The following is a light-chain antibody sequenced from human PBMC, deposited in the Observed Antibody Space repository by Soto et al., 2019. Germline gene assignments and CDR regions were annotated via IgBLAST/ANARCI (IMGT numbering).Light chain of an antibody. J-gene: IGLJ1*01. CDR1: NSDVGGYNY. V-gene: IGLV2-14*01. CDR3: SSYTSSGTRV. Sequence: QSVLTQPASVSGSPGQSITISCTGTNSDVGGYNYVSWYQQHPGKAPKLMIYEVSNRPSGVSNRFSGSKSGNTASLTISGLQAEDEADYYCSSYTSSGTRVFGTGTKV. CDR2: EVS.